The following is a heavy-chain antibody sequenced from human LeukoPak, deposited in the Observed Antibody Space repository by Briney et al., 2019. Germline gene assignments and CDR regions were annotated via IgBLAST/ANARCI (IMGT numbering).Heavy chain of an antibody. CDR2: IYYSGST. D-gene: IGHD3-10*01. V-gene: IGHV4-31*03. J-gene: IGHJ5*02. CDR3: ARDRGYGSGSYYYDGGFDP. Sequence: SETLSLTCTVSGGSISSGGYYWSWIRQHPGKGLEWIGYIYYSGSTYYNPSLKSRVTISVDTSKNQFSLKLSSVTAADTAVYYCARDRGYGSGSYYYDGGFDPWGQGTLVPVSS. CDR1: GGSISSGGYY.